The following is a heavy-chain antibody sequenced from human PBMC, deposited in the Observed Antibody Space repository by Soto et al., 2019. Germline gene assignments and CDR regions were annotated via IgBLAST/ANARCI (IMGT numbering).Heavy chain of an antibody. CDR3: AREVEYCGGDCYIDYYYYYGMDV. CDR1: GFTFSSYA. CDR2: ISYDGSNK. D-gene: IGHD2-21*02. J-gene: IGHJ6*02. Sequence: ESGGGVVQPGRSLRLSCAASGFTFSSYAMHWVRQAPGKGLEWVAVISYDGSNKYYADSVKGRFTISRDNSKNTLYLQMNSLRAEDTAVYYCAREVEYCGGDCYIDYYYYYGMDVWGQGTTVTVSS. V-gene: IGHV3-30-3*01.